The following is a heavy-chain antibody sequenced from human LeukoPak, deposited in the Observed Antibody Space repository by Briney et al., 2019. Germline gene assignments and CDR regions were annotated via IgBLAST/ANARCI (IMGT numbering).Heavy chain of an antibody. CDR1: GDSISSGGYY. CDR2: IYYSGST. J-gene: IGHJ4*02. Sequence: SETLSLNCTVSGDSISSGGYYWTWIRQHPGKGLEWIGYIYYSGSTYYNPSLKSRVTMSVDTSKNQFSLKLSSVTAADTAVYYCARVTRGVITFDYWGQGTLVTVSS. D-gene: IGHD3-10*01. CDR3: ARVTRGVITFDY. V-gene: IGHV4-31*03.